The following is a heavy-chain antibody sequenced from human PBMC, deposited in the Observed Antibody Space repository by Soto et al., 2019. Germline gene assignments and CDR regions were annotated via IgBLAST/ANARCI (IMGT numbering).Heavy chain of an antibody. CDR3: ASLTFSSSWSAFDY. Sequence: PSETLSLTCAVSGGSISSGGYSWSWIRQPPGKGLEWIGYIYHSGSTYYNPSLKSRVTISVDRSKNQFSLKLSSVTAADTAVYYCASLTFSSSWSAFDYWGQGTLVTVSS. J-gene: IGHJ4*02. V-gene: IGHV4-30-2*01. D-gene: IGHD6-13*01. CDR1: GGSISSGGYS. CDR2: IYHSGST.